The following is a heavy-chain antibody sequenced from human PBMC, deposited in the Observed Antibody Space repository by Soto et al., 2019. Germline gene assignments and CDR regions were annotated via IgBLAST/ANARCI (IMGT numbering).Heavy chain of an antibody. Sequence: GGSLRLSCAASGFTFSSYSMNWVRQAPGKGLEWVSSISSSSSYIYYADSVKGRFTISRDNAKNSLYLQMNSLRAEDTAVYYCASALDHYCTNGVCPVDYWGQGTRVTVAS. CDR1: GFTFSSYS. D-gene: IGHD2-8*01. CDR2: ISSSSSYI. V-gene: IGHV3-21*01. CDR3: ASALDHYCTNGVCPVDY. J-gene: IGHJ4*02.